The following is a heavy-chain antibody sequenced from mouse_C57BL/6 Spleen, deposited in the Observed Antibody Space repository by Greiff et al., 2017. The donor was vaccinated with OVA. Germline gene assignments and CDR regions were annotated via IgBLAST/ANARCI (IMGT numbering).Heavy chain of an antibody. Sequence: EVMLVESGGGLVKPGGSLKLSCAASGFTFSDYGMHWVRQAPEKGLEWVAYISSGSSTIYYADTVKGRFTISRDNAKNTLFLQMTSLRSEDTAMYYCARPYGNYVGYFDVWGTGTTVTVSS. J-gene: IGHJ1*03. CDR2: ISSGSSTI. CDR3: ARPYGNYVGYFDV. V-gene: IGHV5-17*01. CDR1: GFTFSDYG. D-gene: IGHD2-1*01.